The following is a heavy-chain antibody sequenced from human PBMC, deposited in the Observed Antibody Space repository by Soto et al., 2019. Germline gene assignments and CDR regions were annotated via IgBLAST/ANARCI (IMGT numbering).Heavy chain of an antibody. CDR2: MIPNSVNT. J-gene: IGHJ5*02. CDR3: ARGNGGSYDWFDP. D-gene: IGHD1-26*01. CDR1: GYTFTSYG. V-gene: IGHV1-8*02. Sequence: GASVKVSCKASGYTFTSYGISWVRQAPGQGLEWMGWMIPNSVNTGYAQKFQGRLTMTRNTSISTAYMELSSLRSDDTAVYYCARGNGGSYDWFDPWGQGTLVTVSS.